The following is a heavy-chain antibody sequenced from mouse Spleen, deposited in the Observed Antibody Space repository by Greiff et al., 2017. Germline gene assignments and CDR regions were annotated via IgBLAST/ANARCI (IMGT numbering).Heavy chain of an antibody. CDR1: GFTFSSYG. J-gene: IGHJ1*01. Sequence: EVMLVESGGDLVKPGGSLKLSCAASGFTFSSYGMSWVRQTPDKRLEWVATISSGGSYTYYPDSVKGRFTISRDNAKNTLYLQMSSLKSEDTAMYYCARRVRYFDVWGAGTTVTVSS. CDR3: ARRVRYFDV. CDR2: ISSGGSYT. V-gene: IGHV5-6*02.